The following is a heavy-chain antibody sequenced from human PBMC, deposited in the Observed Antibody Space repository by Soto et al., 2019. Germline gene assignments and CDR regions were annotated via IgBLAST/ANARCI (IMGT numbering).Heavy chain of an antibody. CDR1: GGSFSGYY. Sequence: QVHLQQWGAGLLKPSGTLSLTCAVYGGSFSGYYWNWIRQPPGKGLEWIGEINHSGSTNYNPSLKSRVTISLGTSNNQFSLKLTSVTAADTAVYYCARGRGDGYNQDWYFNLWGRATLVTVSS. J-gene: IGHJ2*01. V-gene: IGHV4-34*01. CDR2: INHSGST. D-gene: IGHD3-10*01. CDR3: ARGRGDGYNQDWYFNL.